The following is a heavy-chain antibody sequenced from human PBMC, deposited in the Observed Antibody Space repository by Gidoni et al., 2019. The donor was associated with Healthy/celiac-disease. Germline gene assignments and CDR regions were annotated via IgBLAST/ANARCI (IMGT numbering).Heavy chain of an antibody. Sequence: QVQLFESGGGLVKPGGSLRLSCAASGFTFSDYYMSWIRQAPGKGLEWVSYISSSSRYTNYADSVKGRFTISRENAKNSLYLQRNSLRAEDTAVYYCASGGGYYDSSGYWRNNAFDIWGQGTMVTVSS. J-gene: IGHJ3*02. CDR3: ASGGGYYDSSGYWRNNAFDI. D-gene: IGHD3-22*01. CDR1: GFTFSDYY. CDR2: ISSSSRYT. V-gene: IGHV3-11*03.